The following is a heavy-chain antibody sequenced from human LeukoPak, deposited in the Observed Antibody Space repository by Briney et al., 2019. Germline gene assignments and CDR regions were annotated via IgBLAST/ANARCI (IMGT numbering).Heavy chain of an antibody. CDR2: ISSNGGST. CDR1: GFTFSSYA. D-gene: IGHD5-24*01. V-gene: IGHV3-64*01. Sequence: PGGSLRLSCAASGFTFSSYAMHWVRQAPGKGLEYVSAISSNGGSTYYANSVKGRFTISRDNSENTLYLQMGSLRAEDMAVYYCAKNSAGYNFYYYYMDVWGKGTTVTVSS. CDR3: AKNSAGYNFYYYYMDV. J-gene: IGHJ6*03.